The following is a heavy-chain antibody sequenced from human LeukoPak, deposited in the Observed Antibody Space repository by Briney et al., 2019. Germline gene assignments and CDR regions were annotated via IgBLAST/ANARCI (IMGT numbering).Heavy chain of an antibody. CDR2: IKQDGSEK. Sequence: GGSLRLSCAASGFTFSSDWMSWVRQAPGKGLEWVANIKQDGSEKYYVDSVKGRFTISRDNAKNSLYLQMNSLRAEDTALYYCAREKALDYWGQGTLVTVSS. CDR1: GFTFSSDW. CDR3: AREKALDY. J-gene: IGHJ4*02. V-gene: IGHV3-7*01.